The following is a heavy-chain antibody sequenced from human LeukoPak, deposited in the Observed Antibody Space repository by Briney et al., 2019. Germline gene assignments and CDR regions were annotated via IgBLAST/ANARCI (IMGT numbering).Heavy chain of an antibody. V-gene: IGHV1-8*03. Sequence: GASVKVSCKASGGTFSSYAISWVRPATGQGLEWMGWMNPNSGNTGYAQKFQGRVTITRNTSISTAYMELSSLRSEDTAVYYCARWLRESQNYYDSSGYHSGNAFDIWGQGTMVTVSS. CDR2: MNPNSGNT. D-gene: IGHD3-22*01. CDR3: ARWLRESQNYYDSSGYHSGNAFDI. CDR1: GGTFSSYA. J-gene: IGHJ3*02.